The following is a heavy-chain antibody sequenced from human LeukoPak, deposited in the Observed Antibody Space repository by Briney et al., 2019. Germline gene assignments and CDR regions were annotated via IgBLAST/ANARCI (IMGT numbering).Heavy chain of an antibody. Sequence: GGSLRLSCAASGFTFSDYYMTWIRQAPGKGLEWISYIGYSATTVYYADSVRGRFTISRDDAKNSLFLQMDSLRAEDTAVYYCARTLAVADHWGQGTLVTASS. J-gene: IGHJ4*02. D-gene: IGHD6-19*01. V-gene: IGHV3-11*01. CDR1: GFTFSDYY. CDR3: ARTLAVADH. CDR2: IGYSATTV.